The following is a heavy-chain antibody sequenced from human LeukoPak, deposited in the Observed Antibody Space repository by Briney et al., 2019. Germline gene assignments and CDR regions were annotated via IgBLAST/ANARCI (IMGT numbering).Heavy chain of an antibody. V-gene: IGHV3-23*01. CDR2: ISGSGGST. J-gene: IGHJ4*02. CDR3: ASTIGSAGTQY. CDR1: GFTFSSYA. Sequence: GGSLRLSCAASGFTFSSYAMSWVRQAPGKGLEWVSAISGSGGSTYYADSVKGRFTISRDNAKNRLYLQMNSLGAEDTAVYYCASTIGSAGTQYWGQGTLVTVSS. D-gene: IGHD6-13*01.